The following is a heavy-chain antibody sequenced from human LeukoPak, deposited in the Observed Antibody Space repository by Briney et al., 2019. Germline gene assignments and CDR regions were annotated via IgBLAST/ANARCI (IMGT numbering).Heavy chain of an antibody. CDR1: GGSPTSISYY. CDR3: GSGTAMLTGLAFDI. Sequence: PPETLSLTCTVSGGSPTSISYYWGWIRHPPGKGLEWIGSIYYSGSTYHNPSLKSRATISVATSKNQFSLRLSSVTAADTAVYYCGSGTAMLTGLAFDIWGQGTMVTVSS. CDR2: IYYSGST. V-gene: IGHV4-39*01. J-gene: IGHJ3*02. D-gene: IGHD5-18*01.